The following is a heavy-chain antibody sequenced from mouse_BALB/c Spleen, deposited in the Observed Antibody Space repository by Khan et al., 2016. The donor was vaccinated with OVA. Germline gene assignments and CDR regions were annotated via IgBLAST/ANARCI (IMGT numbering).Heavy chain of an antibody. J-gene: IGHJ3*01. D-gene: IGHD2-1*01. V-gene: IGHV5-9-1*01. CDR3: TNGNYGWFAY. CDR1: GFTFSSFV. Sequence: EVELVEYGGGLVEPGGSLKLSCAASGFTFSSFVMSWVRQTPEKRLEWVATISSAATYTYYPDSIKGRFTISRDNAKNNLYLHMNILSSSYTAIYYCTNGNYGWFAYWGLGTLVTVST. CDR2: ISSAATYT.